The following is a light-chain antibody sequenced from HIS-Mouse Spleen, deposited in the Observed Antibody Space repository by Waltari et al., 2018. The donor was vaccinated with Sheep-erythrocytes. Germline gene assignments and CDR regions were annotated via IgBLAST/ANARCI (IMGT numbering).Light chain of an antibody. CDR3: CSYAGSSTPWV. J-gene: IGLJ3*02. V-gene: IGLV2-23*01. CDR2: EGS. CDR1: SSDVGSYNL. Sequence: QSALTQPASGSGSPGQSITISCTGTSSDVGSYNLVSWYQQHPGKAPKLMIYEGSKRPSGVSNRFSGSKSGNTASLTISGLQAEDEADYYCCSYAGSSTPWV.